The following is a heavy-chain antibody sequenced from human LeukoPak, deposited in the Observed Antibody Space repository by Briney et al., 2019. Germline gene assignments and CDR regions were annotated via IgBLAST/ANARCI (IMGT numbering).Heavy chain of an antibody. D-gene: IGHD2-15*01. CDR1: GYTFTSYY. CDR3: ARGGPVAAIKHYYYGMDV. J-gene: IGHJ6*04. V-gene: IGHV1-46*01. CDR2: INPSGGST. Sequence: ASVKVSCKASGYTFTSYYMHWVRQAPGQGLEWMGIINPSGGSTSYAQKFQGRVTMTRDTSTSTVYMELSSLRSEDTAVYYCARGGPVAAIKHYYYGMDVWGKGTTVTVSS.